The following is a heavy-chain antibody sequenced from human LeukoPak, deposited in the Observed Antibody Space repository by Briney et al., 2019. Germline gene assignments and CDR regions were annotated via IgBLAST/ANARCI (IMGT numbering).Heavy chain of an antibody. CDR1: GGTFSSYA. CDR2: IIPIFGTA. CDR3: ASAYYYDSSGYYWLDFDI. J-gene: IGHJ3*02. V-gene: IGHV1-69*13. D-gene: IGHD3-22*01. Sequence: SVKVSCKASGGTFSSYAISWVRQAPGQGLEWMGGIIPIFGTANYAQKFQGRVTITADESTSTAYMELSSLRSEDTAVYYCASAYYYDSSGYYWLDFDIWGQGTMVTVSS.